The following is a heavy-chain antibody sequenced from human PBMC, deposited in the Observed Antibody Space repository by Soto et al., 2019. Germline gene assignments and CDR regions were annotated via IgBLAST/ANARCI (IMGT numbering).Heavy chain of an antibody. CDR2: INPNSGGT. V-gene: IGHV1-2*02. CDR1: GYTFTGYY. CDR3: AREAVVVPAASYYYYYGMDV. D-gene: IGHD2-2*01. Sequence: QVQLVQSGAEVKKPGASVKVSCKASGYTFTGYYMHWVRQAPGQGLEWMGWINPNSGGTNYAQKFQGRVTMTRDTSINTAYMELSRLRSDDTAVYYCAREAVVVPAASYYYYYGMDVWGQGTTVTVSS. J-gene: IGHJ6*02.